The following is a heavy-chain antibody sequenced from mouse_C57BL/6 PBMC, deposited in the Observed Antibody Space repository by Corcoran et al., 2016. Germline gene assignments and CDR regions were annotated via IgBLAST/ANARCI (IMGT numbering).Heavy chain of an antibody. CDR3: ARHEKYDYDQGVYFDY. V-gene: IGHV1-62-2*01. D-gene: IGHD2-4*01. CDR2: FYPGSGSI. CDR1: GYTFTEYT. J-gene: IGHJ2*01. Sequence: QVQLQQSGAELVKPGASVKLSCKASGYTFTEYTIHWVKQRSGQGLEWIGWFYPGSGSIKYNEKFKDKATLTADKSSSTVYMELSRLTSEDSAVYFCARHEKYDYDQGVYFDYWGQGTTLTVSS.